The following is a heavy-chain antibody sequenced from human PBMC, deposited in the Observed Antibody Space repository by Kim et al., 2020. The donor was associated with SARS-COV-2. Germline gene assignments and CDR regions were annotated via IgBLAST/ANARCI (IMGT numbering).Heavy chain of an antibody. J-gene: IGHJ4*02. D-gene: IGHD4-17*01. Sequence: INSADPGKGRFTNARDNAKNYLYLQMNSRRAEDTAVYYCARGHGDYFFDYWGQGTLVTVSS. CDR3: ARGHGDYFFDY. CDR2: I. V-gene: IGHV3-21*01.